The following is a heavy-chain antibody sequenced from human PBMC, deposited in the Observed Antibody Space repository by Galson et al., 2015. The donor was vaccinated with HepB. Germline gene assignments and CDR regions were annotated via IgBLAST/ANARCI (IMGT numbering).Heavy chain of an antibody. CDR3: TTKAGYRGETIFDY. D-gene: IGHD5-18*01. CDR2: IYKRSDAGTT. V-gene: IGHV3-15*01. CDR1: GLTFSDAW. J-gene: IGHJ4*02. Sequence: SLRLSCAASGLTFSDAWMAWVRQAPGKRLEWVGRIYKRSDAGTTDYAASVKGRFTISRDDSTATVYLQMNSLRAEDTAVYYCTTKAGYRGETIFDYWGQGALVTVSS.